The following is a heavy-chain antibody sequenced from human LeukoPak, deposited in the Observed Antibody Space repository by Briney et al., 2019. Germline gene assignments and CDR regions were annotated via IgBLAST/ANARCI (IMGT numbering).Heavy chain of an antibody. Sequence: MSSETLSLTCTVSGGSISSYYWSWIRQPAGKGLEWIGRIYTSGSTNYNPSLKSRVTMSVDTSKNRFSLKLRSVTAADTAVYYCARGLVNPYYFDYWGQGTLVTVSS. J-gene: IGHJ4*02. D-gene: IGHD2-8*02. CDR3: ARGLVNPYYFDY. CDR1: GGSISSYY. V-gene: IGHV4-4*07. CDR2: IYTSGST.